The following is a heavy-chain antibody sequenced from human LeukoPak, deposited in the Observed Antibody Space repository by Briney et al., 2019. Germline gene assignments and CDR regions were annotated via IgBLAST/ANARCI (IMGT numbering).Heavy chain of an antibody. V-gene: IGHV4-61*02. CDR1: GDSISSGNYY. CDR2: MHTSGST. J-gene: IGHJ4*02. CDR3: ARDNDSRDPPHFDY. Sequence: SETLSLTCTVSGDSISSGNYYWSWIRQPAGKGLEWIGRMHTSGSTNYNPSLNSRVTISVDTSNNQFSLKLNSVTAADTAVYYCARDNDSRDPPHFDYWGQGTLVAVSS. D-gene: IGHD3-16*01.